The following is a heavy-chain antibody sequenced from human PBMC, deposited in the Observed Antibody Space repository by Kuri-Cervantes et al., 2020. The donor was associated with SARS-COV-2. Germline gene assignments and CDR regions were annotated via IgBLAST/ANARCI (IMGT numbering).Heavy chain of an antibody. CDR2: IYHSGST. CDR1: GYSISRGYY. J-gene: IGHJ2*01. V-gene: IGHV4-38-2*02. CDR3: ARVRYCSSTSCRLGWYFDL. Sequence: SETLSLTCTVSGYSISRGYYWGWIRQPPGKGLEWIGSIYHSGSTYYNPSLKSRVTISVDTSKNQFSLKLSSVTAADTAVYYCARVRYCSSTSCRLGWYFDLWGRGTLVTVSS. D-gene: IGHD2-2*01.